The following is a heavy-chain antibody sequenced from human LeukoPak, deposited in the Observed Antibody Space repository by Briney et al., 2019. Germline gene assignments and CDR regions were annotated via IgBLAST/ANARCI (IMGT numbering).Heavy chain of an antibody. CDR3: AREGGLYSSSSSWGLFDY. D-gene: IGHD6-6*01. CDR1: GYTFTSYA. J-gene: IGHJ4*02. CDR2: INTNTGNP. Sequence: ASVKVSCKASGYTFTSYAMNWVRQAPGQGLEWMGWINTNTGNPTYAQGFTGRFVFSLDTSVSTACLQISSLKAEDTAVYYCAREGGLYSSSSSWGLFDYWGQGTLVTVSS. V-gene: IGHV7-4-1*02.